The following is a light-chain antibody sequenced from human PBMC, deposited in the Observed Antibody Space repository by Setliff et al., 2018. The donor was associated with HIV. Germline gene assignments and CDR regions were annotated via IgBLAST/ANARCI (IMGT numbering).Light chain of an antibody. V-gene: IGLV2-11*01. CDR1: SSDVGGYNY. CDR2: DVS. Sequence: QSALTQPRSVSGSPGQSVTISCTGTSSDVGGYNYVSWYQQHPGKAPKLMIYDVSKRPSGVPDRFSGSKSGNTASLTISGLQAEDEADYYCSSYTRSSTLKFGGGTKVTVL. CDR3: SSYTRSSTLK. J-gene: IGLJ3*02.